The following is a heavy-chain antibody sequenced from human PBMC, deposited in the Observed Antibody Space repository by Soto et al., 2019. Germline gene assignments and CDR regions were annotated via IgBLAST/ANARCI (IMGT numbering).Heavy chain of an antibody. J-gene: IGHJ6*02. V-gene: IGHV4-59*01. CDR1: GAPINSYY. CDR3: ALGYCTNGVCYSVRYYYYGMDV. CDR2: IYNIGRT. D-gene: IGHD2-8*01. Sequence: SETLSLTCSVSGAPINSYYWSWLRQAPGKGLEWIGYIYNIGRTSYNPSLKSRVTISVDTSKNQFSLNLSSVIAADTAVYYCALGYCTNGVCYSVRYYYYGMDVWGQGTTVTVSS.